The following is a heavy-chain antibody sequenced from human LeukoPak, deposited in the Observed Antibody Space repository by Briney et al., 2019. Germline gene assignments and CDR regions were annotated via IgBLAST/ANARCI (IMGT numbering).Heavy chain of an antibody. CDR2: IKSKTDGGTT. D-gene: IGHD3-10*01. CDR1: GFTFSNAW. V-gene: IGHV3-15*01. J-gene: IGHJ6*04. Sequence: GGSLRLSCAASGFTFSNAWMSWVRQAPGKGLEWVGRIKSKTDGGTTDYAAPVKGRFTISRDDSKNTLYLQMNSLRAEDTAVYYCARDGLLWFGELWGIHYYYGMDVWGKGTTVTVSS. CDR3: ARDGLLWFGELWGIHYYYGMDV.